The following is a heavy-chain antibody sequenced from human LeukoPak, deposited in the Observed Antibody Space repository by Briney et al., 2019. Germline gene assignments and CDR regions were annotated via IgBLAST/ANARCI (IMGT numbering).Heavy chain of an antibody. CDR3: ARDRELGY. CDR2: IYNSGST. J-gene: IGHJ4*02. CDR1: GGSLSVYY. Sequence: SETLSLTCTVAGGSLSVYYWSWIRQPPGKGLEWIGYIYNSGSTNYNPSLKSRLTIPVDTSKNQFSLKLSSVTAADTAVYYCARDRELGYWGQGTLVTVSS. D-gene: IGHD3-10*01. V-gene: IGHV4-59*01.